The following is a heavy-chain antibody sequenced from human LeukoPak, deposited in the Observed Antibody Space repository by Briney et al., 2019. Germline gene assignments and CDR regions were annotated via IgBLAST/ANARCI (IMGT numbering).Heavy chain of an antibody. CDR3: ARLRGYSYGYADY. CDR2: ISGSGGTI. CDR1: GFTFSSYA. D-gene: IGHD5-18*01. V-gene: IGHV3-23*01. Sequence: GGSLRLSCAASGFTFSSYAMSWVRQAPGKGLEWVSAISGSGGTIDYADSVKGRFTISRDNAKNSLYLQMNSLRAEDTAVYYCARLRGYSYGYADYWGQGTLVTVSS. J-gene: IGHJ4*02.